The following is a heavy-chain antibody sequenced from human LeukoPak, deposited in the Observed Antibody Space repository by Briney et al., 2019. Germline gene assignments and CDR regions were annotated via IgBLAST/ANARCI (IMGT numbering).Heavy chain of an antibody. CDR3: ARVRYCSSTSCPP. J-gene: IGHJ5*02. D-gene: IGHD2-2*01. CDR1: GGSFSGYY. Sequence: SETLSLTCAVYGGSFSGYYWSWIRQPPGKGLEWIGEINHGGSTNYNPSLKSRVTISVDTPKNQFSLKLSSVTAADTAVYYCARVRYCSSTSCPPWGQGTLVTVSS. CDR2: INHGGST. V-gene: IGHV4-34*01.